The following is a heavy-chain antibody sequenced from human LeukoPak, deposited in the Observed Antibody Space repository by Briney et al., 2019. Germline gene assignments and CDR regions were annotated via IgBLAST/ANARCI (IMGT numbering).Heavy chain of an antibody. CDR1: GFTFSSYA. J-gene: IGHJ4*02. V-gene: IGHV3-23*01. Sequence: PGGSLRLSCAASGFTFSSYAMSWDRQAPGKGLEWVSAISGSGGSTYYADSVKGRFTISRDNSENTLYLQMNSLRAEDTAVYYCAKGSRSSRPYYFDFWGQEILVTVSS. CDR2: ISGSGGST. CDR3: AKGSRSSRPYYFDF. D-gene: IGHD3-10*01.